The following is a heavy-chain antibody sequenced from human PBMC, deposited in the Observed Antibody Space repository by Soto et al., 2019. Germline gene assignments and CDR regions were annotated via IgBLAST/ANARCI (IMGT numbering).Heavy chain of an antibody. CDR3: ARESVGVLRYRGWFDP. Sequence: HPGGSLRLSCAASGFTFSSYAMHWVRQAPGKGLEWVAVISYDGSNKYYADSVKGRFTISRDNSKNALYLQMNSLRAEDTAVYYCARESVGVLRYRGWFDPWGQGTLVTVSS. V-gene: IGHV3-30-3*01. CDR1: GFTFSSYA. J-gene: IGHJ5*02. D-gene: IGHD3-9*01. CDR2: ISYDGSNK.